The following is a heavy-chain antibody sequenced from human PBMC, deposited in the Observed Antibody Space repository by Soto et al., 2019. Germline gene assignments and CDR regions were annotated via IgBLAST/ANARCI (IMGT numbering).Heavy chain of an antibody. V-gene: IGHV3-9*01. CDR2: ISWNSGSV. CDR3: VKDLSYCTGGSCYSSFDY. CDR1: RFTFDHYA. Sequence: EVQLVESGGNLVQPGRSLRLSCAASRFTFDHYAMHWVRQVPGKGLEWVSGISWNSGSVGYADSVKGRFTISRDNANNSLYLQMNSLRAEDTALYYCVKDLSYCTGGSCYSSFDYWGQGTLVTVSS. J-gene: IGHJ4*02. D-gene: IGHD2-15*01.